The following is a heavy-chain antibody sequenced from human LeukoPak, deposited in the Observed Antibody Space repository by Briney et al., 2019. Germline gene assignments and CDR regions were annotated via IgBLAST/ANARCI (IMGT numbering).Heavy chain of an antibody. V-gene: IGHV4-34*01. CDR3: ARRKASVGYGAAADY. D-gene: IGHD5-12*01. CDR2: INHSGST. CDR1: GGSFSGYY. J-gene: IGHJ4*02. Sequence: ETLSLTCAVYGGSFSGYYWSWIRQPPGKGLEWIGEINHSGSTNYNPSLKSRVTISVDTSKNQFSLKLSSVTAADTAVYYCARRKASVGYGAAADYWGQGTLVTVSS.